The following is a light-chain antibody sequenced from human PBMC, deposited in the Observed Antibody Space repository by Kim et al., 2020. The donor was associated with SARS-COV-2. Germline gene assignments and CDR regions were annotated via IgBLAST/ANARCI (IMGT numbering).Light chain of an antibody. CDR3: QQYNNWPHT. V-gene: IGKV3-15*01. CDR1: QSANSN. CDR2: GSS. Sequence: EIVMTQSPATLTLSPGERATLSCRASQSANSNLAWYQQKAGQGPRLLIYGSSTRATGIPARFSGSGSGTEFTLTISSLQSEDFAVYHCQQYNNWPHTFGQGTQVDIK. J-gene: IGKJ1*01.